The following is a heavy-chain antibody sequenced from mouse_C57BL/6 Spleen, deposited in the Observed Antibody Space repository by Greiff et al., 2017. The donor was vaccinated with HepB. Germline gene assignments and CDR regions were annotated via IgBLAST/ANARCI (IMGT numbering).Heavy chain of an antibody. Sequence: EVKLVESGPGLVKPSQSLSLTCSVTGYSITSCYYWYWIRQVPGNKLEWMGYISYDGSNNYNPTLKNRISITRDTSKNQFFLKLNSVTTEDTATYYCARRADGYIWYFDVWGTGTTVTVSS. J-gene: IGHJ1*03. CDR3: ARRADGYIWYFDV. CDR1: GYSITSCYY. V-gene: IGHV3-6*01. D-gene: IGHD2-3*01. CDR2: ISYDGSN.